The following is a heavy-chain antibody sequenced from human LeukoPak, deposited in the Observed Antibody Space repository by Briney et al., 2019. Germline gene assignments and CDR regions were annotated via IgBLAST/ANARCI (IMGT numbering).Heavy chain of an antibody. V-gene: IGHV4-59*01. CDR2: IYYSGST. Sequence: SETLSLTCTVSGGSISSYYWSWIRQPPGKGLEWIGYIYYSGSTNYNPSPKSRVTISVDTSKNQFSLKLSSVTAADTAVYYCARGRIAAADHFFDYWGQGTLVTVSS. CDR3: ARGRIAAADHFFDY. CDR1: GGSISSYY. D-gene: IGHD6-13*01. J-gene: IGHJ4*02.